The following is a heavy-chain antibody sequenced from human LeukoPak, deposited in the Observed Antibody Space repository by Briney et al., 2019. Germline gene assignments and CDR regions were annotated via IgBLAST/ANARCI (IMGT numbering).Heavy chain of an antibody. V-gene: IGHV3-30-3*01. Sequence: PGRSLRLSCAASGFTFSSYAMHWVRQAPGKGLEWVAVISYDGSNKYYADSVKGRFTISRDNSKNTLYLQMNSLRAEDTAVYYCVRGYYYYYGMDVWGQGTTVTVSS. CDR3: VRGYYYYYGMDV. CDR1: GFTFSSYA. J-gene: IGHJ6*02. CDR2: ISYDGSNK.